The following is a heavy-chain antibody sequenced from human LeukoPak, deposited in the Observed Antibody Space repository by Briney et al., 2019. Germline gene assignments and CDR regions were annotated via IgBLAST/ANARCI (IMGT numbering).Heavy chain of an antibody. Sequence: GGSLRLSCAASGFTFSSYRMNWVRQAPGKGLEWVSAISGSGGSTYYADSVKGRFTISRDNSKNTLYLQMSSLRAEDTAVYYCAKDVVGASHYYYYGMDVWGQGTTVTVSS. CDR2: ISGSGGST. V-gene: IGHV3-23*01. J-gene: IGHJ6*02. CDR3: AKDVVGASHYYYYGMDV. D-gene: IGHD1-26*01. CDR1: GFTFSSYR.